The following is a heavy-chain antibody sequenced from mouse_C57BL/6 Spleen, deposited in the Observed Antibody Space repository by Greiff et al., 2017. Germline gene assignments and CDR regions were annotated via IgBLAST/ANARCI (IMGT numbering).Heavy chain of an antibody. CDR3: ARSPIHGPYAY. J-gene: IGHJ3*01. CDR1: GYSFTGYF. CDR2: INPYNGDT. V-gene: IGHV1-37*01. Sequence: EVQLQQSGPELVKPGASVKISCKASGYSFTGYFMNWVKQSPGQSLEWIGRINPYNGDTFYNQKFKGKATLTVDKSSSTAYMQLLSLTSEDFAVYYCARSPIHGPYAYWGQGTLVTVSA.